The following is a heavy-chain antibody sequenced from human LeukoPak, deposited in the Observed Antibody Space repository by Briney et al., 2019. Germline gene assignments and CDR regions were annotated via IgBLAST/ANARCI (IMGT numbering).Heavy chain of an antibody. Sequence: SETLSLTCTVSGGSISSGGYYWSWIRQHPGKGLEWIGYIYYSGSTYYNPSLKSRVTISVDTSKNQFSLKLSSVTAADTAVYYCARDLTLTGYYTPDAFDIWGQGTMVTVSS. CDR2: IYYSGST. D-gene: IGHD3-9*01. V-gene: IGHV4-31*03. J-gene: IGHJ3*02. CDR3: ARDLTLTGYYTPDAFDI. CDR1: GGSISSGGYY.